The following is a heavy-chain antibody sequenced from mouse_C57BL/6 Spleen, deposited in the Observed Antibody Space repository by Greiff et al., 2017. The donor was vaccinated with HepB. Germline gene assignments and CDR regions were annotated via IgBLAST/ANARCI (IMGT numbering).Heavy chain of an antibody. CDR2: IDPSDSYT. CDR1: GYTFTSYW. D-gene: IGHD1-1*01. CDR3: SRSIYYYGSRQGNFDY. V-gene: IGHV1-50*01. Sequence: QVQLQQPGAELVKPGASVKLSCKASGYTFTSYWMQWVKQRPGQGLEWIGEIDPSDSYTNYNQKFKGKATLTVDTSSSTAYMQLSSLTSEDSAVYYWSRSIYYYGSRQGNFDYWGQGTTLTVSS. J-gene: IGHJ2*01.